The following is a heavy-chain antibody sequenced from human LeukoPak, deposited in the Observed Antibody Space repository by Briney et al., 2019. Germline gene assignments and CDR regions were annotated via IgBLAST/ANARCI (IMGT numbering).Heavy chain of an antibody. Sequence: SVKVSCKGSGGTFSSYAISWVRQAPGQGVEWMGGIIPIFGTANYAQKFQGRVTITADESTSTAYMELSSLRSEDTAVYYCAREGVTFGGVIAPPYYFDYWGQGTLVTVSS. D-gene: IGHD3-16*02. CDR3: AREGVTFGGVIAPPYYFDY. CDR1: GGTFSSYA. V-gene: IGHV1-69*13. J-gene: IGHJ4*02. CDR2: IIPIFGTA.